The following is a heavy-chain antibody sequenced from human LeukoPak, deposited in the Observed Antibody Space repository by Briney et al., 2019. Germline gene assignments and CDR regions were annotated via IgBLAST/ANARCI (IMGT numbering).Heavy chain of an antibody. D-gene: IGHD6-19*01. CDR2: IYYSGST. V-gene: IGHV4-39*02. Sequence: SETLSCTCTVSGGSISSSSYYWGWIRQPPGKGLEWNGSIYYSGSTYYNPSLKSRVTISVDTSKNQFSLKLSSVTAADTAVYYCAREGRIAVAGEVGYYFDYWGQGTLVTVSS. CDR1: GGSISSSSYY. CDR3: AREGRIAVAGEVGYYFDY. J-gene: IGHJ4*02.